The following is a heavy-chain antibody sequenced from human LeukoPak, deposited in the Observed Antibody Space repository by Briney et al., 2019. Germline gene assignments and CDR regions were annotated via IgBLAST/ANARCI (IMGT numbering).Heavy chain of an antibody. CDR3: ARESPTGTTYYDILTGARGGYFDY. Sequence: SETLSLTCTVSGGSISSYYWSWIRQPPGKGLEWIGYIYYSGSTNYNPSLKRRVTISVDTSKNQFSLKLSSVTAADTAVYYCARESPTGTTYYDILTGARGGYFDYWGQGTLVTVSS. V-gene: IGHV4-59*01. CDR1: GGSISSYY. J-gene: IGHJ4*02. CDR2: IYYSGST. D-gene: IGHD3-9*01.